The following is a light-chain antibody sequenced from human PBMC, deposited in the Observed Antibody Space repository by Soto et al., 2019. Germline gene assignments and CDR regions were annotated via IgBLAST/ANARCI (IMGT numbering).Light chain of an antibody. J-gene: IGLJ1*01. CDR2: EVS. Sequence: QSALTQPASVSGSPGQSITIYCTGTSRDVGGYNYVSWYQQHPGKAPKLMIYEVSNRPSGVSNRFSGSKSGNTASLTISGLQAEDEADSYCSSYTSSSPLVFGTGTKLTVL. V-gene: IGLV2-14*01. CDR3: SSYTSSSPLV. CDR1: SRDVGGYNY.